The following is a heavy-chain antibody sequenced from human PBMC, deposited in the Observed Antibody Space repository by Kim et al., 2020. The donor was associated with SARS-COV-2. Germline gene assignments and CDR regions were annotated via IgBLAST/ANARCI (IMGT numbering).Heavy chain of an antibody. CDR1: GGSISSSSYY. V-gene: IGHV4-39*01. CDR2: IYYSGST. Sequence: SETLSLTCTVSGGSISSSSYYWGWIRQPPGKGLEWIGSIYYSGSTYYNTSLKSRVTISVDTSKNQFSLKLSSVTAADTAVYYCASHSYGYVGYFDYWGQGTLVTVSS. D-gene: IGHD5-18*01. J-gene: IGHJ4*02. CDR3: ASHSYGYVGYFDY.